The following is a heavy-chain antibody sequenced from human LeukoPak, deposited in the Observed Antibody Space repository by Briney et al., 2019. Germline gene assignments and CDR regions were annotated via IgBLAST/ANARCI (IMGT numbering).Heavy chain of an antibody. CDR2: IWYDGSNK. CDR1: QFTFSNHG. CDR3: AKGRLCSGGSCYPYYFDY. V-gene: IGHV3-33*06. Sequence: PGRSLRLSCAASQFTFSNHGMHWVRQAPGKGLEWVAVIWYDGSNKYYADSVKGRFTISRDNSQNTLYLQMNSLRAEDTAVYYCAKGRLCSGGSCYPYYFDYWGQGTLVTVSS. D-gene: IGHD2-15*01. J-gene: IGHJ4*02.